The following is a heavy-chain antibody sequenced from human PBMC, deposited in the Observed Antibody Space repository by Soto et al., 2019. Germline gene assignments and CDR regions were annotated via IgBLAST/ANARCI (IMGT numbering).Heavy chain of an antibody. CDR2: MYNSGKS. CDR3: ARDNGGVPEGYKWNYGTPTPRVFDY. J-gene: IGHJ4*02. CDR1: VDSITMFY. D-gene: IGHD1-7*01. Sequence: SETLSLTCTVSVDSITMFYWNWIREPAGKGLEWVVRMYNSGKSNYNPSLKSRVTMSVHTSKNQFSLKLSSVTAAYTAVYYCARDNGGVPEGYKWNYGTPTPRVFDYWGQGTMLTVSS. V-gene: IGHV4-4*07.